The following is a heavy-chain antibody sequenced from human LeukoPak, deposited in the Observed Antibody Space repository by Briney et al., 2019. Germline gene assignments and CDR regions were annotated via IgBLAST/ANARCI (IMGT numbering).Heavy chain of an antibody. D-gene: IGHD2-2*01. V-gene: IGHV3-7*01. Sequence: GGSLRLSCAASGFTFSSYWMSWVRQAPGKGLEWVANIKQDGSEKYYVDSVKGRFTISRDNAKNSLYLQMNSLRAEDTAVYYCARDGTEGYCSSTSCFNWFDPWGQGTLVTVSS. CDR1: GFTFSSYW. J-gene: IGHJ5*02. CDR2: IKQDGSEK. CDR3: ARDGTEGYCSSTSCFNWFDP.